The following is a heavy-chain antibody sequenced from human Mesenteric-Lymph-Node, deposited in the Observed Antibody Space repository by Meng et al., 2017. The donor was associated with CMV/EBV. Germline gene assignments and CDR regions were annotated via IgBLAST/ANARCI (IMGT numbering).Heavy chain of an antibody. CDR2: IYHSGST. CDR1: GGSIVSSNW. V-gene: IGHV4-4*02. Sequence: GSLRLSCAVSGGSIVSSNWWSWVRQPPGTGLEWIGEIYHSGSTNYNPSLKSRVTISVDKSKNQFSLKLNSLTAADTAVYYCARDVGIDDYWGQGTLVTVSS. D-gene: IGHD7-27*01. J-gene: IGHJ4*02. CDR3: ARDVGIDDY.